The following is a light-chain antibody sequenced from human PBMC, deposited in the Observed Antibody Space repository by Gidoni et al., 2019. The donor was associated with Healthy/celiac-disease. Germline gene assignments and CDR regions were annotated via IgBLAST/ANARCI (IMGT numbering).Light chain of an antibody. CDR3: QQYNSYPGT. Sequence: IKMTQSTSTLSASVGDRVTITCRASQSISSWLAWYQQKPGKAPKLLIYRASSLESGVPSRFSGSGSGTEFTLTISSLQPDDFATYYCQQYNSYPGTFGRGTKVEIK. CDR1: QSISSW. CDR2: RAS. V-gene: IGKV1-5*03. J-gene: IGKJ1*01.